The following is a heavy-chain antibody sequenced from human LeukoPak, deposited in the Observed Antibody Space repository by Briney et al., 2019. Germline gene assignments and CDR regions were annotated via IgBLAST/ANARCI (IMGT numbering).Heavy chain of an antibody. D-gene: IGHD3-22*01. CDR2: ISGSGGST. CDR1: GFTFSSYA. Sequence: GGSLRLSCAASGFTFSSYAMSWVRQAPGKGLEWVPAISGSGGSTYYADSVKGRFTISRDNSKNTLYLQMNSLRAEDTAVYYCAKDLEEYYDSSGYNDYWGQGTLVTVSS. V-gene: IGHV3-23*01. CDR3: AKDLEEYYDSSGYNDY. J-gene: IGHJ4*02.